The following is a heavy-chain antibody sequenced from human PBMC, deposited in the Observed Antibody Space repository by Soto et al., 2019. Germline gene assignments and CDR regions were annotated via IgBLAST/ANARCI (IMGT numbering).Heavy chain of an antibody. J-gene: IGHJ4*02. V-gene: IGHV4-31*03. CDR3: ARGNTNCGGDCYAY. CDR2: IFDSGST. D-gene: IGHD2-21*01. Sequence: PSETLSLTCTVSGGSISSGGYYWSWIRQHPGKGLEWIGYIFDSGSTYYNPSLKSRVTISVDTSKNQFSLKLSSVVAADTAVYYCARGNTNCGGDCYAYWGQGTLVTVSS. CDR1: GGSISSGGYY.